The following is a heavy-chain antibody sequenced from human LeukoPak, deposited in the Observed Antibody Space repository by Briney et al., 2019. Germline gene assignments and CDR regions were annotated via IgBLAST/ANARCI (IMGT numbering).Heavy chain of an antibody. J-gene: IGHJ6*03. Sequence: SETLSLTCAVSGGSISSGGYSWSWIRQPPGKGLEWIGYIYHSGSTYYNPSLKSRVTISVDRSKNQFSLKLSSVTAADTAVYYCARGLWGIFGVVYYMDVWGKGTTVTVSS. D-gene: IGHD3-3*01. CDR2: IYHSGST. CDR1: GGSISSGGYS. CDR3: ARGLWGIFGVVYYMDV. V-gene: IGHV4-30-2*01.